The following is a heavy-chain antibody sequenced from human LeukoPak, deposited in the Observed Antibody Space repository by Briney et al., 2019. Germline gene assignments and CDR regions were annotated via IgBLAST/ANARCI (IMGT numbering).Heavy chain of an antibody. CDR1: GGSLSSSSYY. CDR2: IYYSGST. Sequence: SETLSLTCTVSGGSLSSSSYYWGWIRQPPGKGLEWIGSIYYSGSTYYNPSLKSRVTISVDTSKNQFSLKLSSVTAADTAVYYCAISNLDAFDIWGQGTMVTVSS. J-gene: IGHJ3*02. CDR3: AISNLDAFDI. V-gene: IGHV4-39*01.